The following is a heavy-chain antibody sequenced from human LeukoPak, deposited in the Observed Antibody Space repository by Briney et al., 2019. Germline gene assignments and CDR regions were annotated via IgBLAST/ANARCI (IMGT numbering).Heavy chain of an antibody. J-gene: IGHJ6*04. V-gene: IGHV3-21*01. Sequence: GGSLRLSCAASGFTFSSYSMSWVRQAPGKGLEWVSSISSSSSYIYYADSVKGRFTISRDNAKNSLYLQMNSLRAEDTAVYYCARDGGYCSSTSCYLDYYGMDVWGKGTTVTVSS. CDR1: GFTFSSYS. D-gene: IGHD2-2*01. CDR3: ARDGGYCSSTSCYLDYYGMDV. CDR2: ISSSSSYI.